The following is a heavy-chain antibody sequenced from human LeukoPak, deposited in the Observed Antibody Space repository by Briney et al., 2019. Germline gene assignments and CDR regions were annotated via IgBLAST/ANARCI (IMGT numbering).Heavy chain of an antibody. J-gene: IGHJ5*02. Sequence: ASVKVSCKASGGTFSSYAISWVRQAPGQGLEWMGGIIPIFGTANYAQKFQGRVTITTDESTSTAYMELSSLRSEDTAVYYCARDRDIVVVPTTLNWFDPWGQGTLVTVSS. V-gene: IGHV1-69*05. D-gene: IGHD2-2*01. CDR3: ARDRDIVVVPTTLNWFDP. CDR1: GGTFSSYA. CDR2: IIPIFGTA.